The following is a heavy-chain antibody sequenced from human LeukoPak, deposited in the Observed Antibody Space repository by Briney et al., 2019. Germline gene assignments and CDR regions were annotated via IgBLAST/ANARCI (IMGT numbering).Heavy chain of an antibody. CDR1: GGSISSSSYY. J-gene: IGHJ6*03. CDR2: IFYSGST. D-gene: IGHD2-15*01. V-gene: IGHV4-39*07. Sequence: PSETLSLTCTVSGGSISSSSYYWGWIRQPPGKGLEWIGSIFYSGSTYYNPSLKSRVTISVDTSKNQFSLKLTSVTAADTAAYYCAREPRYCGGGNCYRGGYMDVWGKGTTVTVSS. CDR3: AREPRYCGGGNCYRGGYMDV.